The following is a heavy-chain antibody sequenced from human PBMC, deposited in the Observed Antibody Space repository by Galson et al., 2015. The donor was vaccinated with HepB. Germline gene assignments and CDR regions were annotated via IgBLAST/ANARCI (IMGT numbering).Heavy chain of an antibody. J-gene: IGHJ4*02. CDR2: ISSSGSII. V-gene: IGHV3-11*01. D-gene: IGHD4-17*01. CDR3: ASRGSYDYGED. Sequence: SLRLSCAASGSTFNDYYMGWIRQAPGKGLEWVSYISSSGSIIYYADSVEGRFTISRDNAKNSLYLQMNSLRAEDTAVYYCASRGSYDYGEDWGQGTLVTVSS. CDR1: GSTFNDYY.